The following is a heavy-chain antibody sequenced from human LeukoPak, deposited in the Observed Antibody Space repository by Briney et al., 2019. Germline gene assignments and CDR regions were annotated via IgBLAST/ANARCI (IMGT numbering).Heavy chain of an antibody. CDR2: IYPGDSDI. CDR1: GYSFTNNW. Sequence: GESLKISCKGSGYSFTNNWIGWVRQMPGKGLEWMGIIYPGDSDITYSPSFQGQVTISADKSISIAYLQWNSLKASDTAMYYCARRSSLSWTFDIWGQGTMVTVSS. J-gene: IGHJ3*02. V-gene: IGHV5-51*01. D-gene: IGHD5-12*01. CDR3: ARRSSLSWTFDI.